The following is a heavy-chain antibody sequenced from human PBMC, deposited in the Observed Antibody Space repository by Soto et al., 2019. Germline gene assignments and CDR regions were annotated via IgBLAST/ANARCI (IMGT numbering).Heavy chain of an antibody. Sequence: GGSLRLSCAASGFTFTRYSMNWVRQAPGKGLEWVSSISSATNYIYYGDSMKGRYTISRDNAKNSLYLEMNSLRAEDTAVYYCARESEDLTSNFDYWGQGTLVTVSS. V-gene: IGHV3-21*06. CDR1: GFTFTRYS. J-gene: IGHJ4*02. CDR3: ARESEDLTSNFDY. CDR2: ISSATNYI.